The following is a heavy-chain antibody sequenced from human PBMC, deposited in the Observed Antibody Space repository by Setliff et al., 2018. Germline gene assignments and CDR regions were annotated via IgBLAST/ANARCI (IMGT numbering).Heavy chain of an antibody. Sequence: SETLSLTCTVSDVSISGYYWSWIRQPPGKGLEWIGYIHSSGRSNYNPSLKSRVTIFVDTSKNQFSLKLNSVTAADMAVYYCARGYCSSSGCFFAGWFDPWGQGTLVTVSS. V-gene: IGHV4-4*08. CDR1: DVSISGYY. CDR3: ARGYCSSSGCFFAGWFDP. CDR2: IHSSGRS. D-gene: IGHD2-2*01. J-gene: IGHJ5*02.